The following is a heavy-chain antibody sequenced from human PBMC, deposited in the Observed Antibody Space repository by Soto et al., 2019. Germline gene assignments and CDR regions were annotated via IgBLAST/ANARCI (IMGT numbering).Heavy chain of an antibody. D-gene: IGHD3-10*01. J-gene: IGHJ4*02. CDR3: ARDRPGSQHYLDY. Sequence: ASVEVCSTASGYTLTISEMHGVRQTPGQGLEWMGWINPNSGGTIYAQKFQGWVAMTRDTSISTAYMELSRLRAEDTAVYYCARDRPGSQHYLDYWGPGNMVTVSS. CDR2: INPNSGGT. V-gene: IGHV1-2*04. CDR1: GYTLTISE.